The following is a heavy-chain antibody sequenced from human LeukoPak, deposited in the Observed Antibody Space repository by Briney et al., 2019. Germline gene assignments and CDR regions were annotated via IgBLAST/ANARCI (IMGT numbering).Heavy chain of an antibody. CDR3: ATRSSTGYYLTWDY. CDR2: IYYSGST. Sequence: SETLSLTCTVSGGSICSYYWSWIRQPPGKGLEWIGFIYYSGSTNSNPSLKSRVTISVDTSKNQFSLKLSSVTAADTAVYYCATRSSTGYYLTWDYWGQGTLVTVSS. CDR1: GGSICSYY. V-gene: IGHV4-59*12. J-gene: IGHJ4*02. D-gene: IGHD3-22*01.